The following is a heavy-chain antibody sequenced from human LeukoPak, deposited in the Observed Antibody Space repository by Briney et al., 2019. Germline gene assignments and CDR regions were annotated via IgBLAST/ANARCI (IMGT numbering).Heavy chain of an antibody. CDR3: ARVSGGPGYCSGGSCYSGGSRGHYYYGMDV. CDR2: ISSSSSYI. Sequence: GGSLRLSCAASGFTFSDYYMTWLRQAPGKGLEWVSSISSSSSYIYYADSVKGRFTISRDNATNSLYLQMSSLRAEDTAVYCCARVSGGPGYCSGGSCYSGGSRGHYYYGMDVWGQGTTVTVSS. D-gene: IGHD2-15*01. J-gene: IGHJ6*02. CDR1: GFTFSDYY. V-gene: IGHV3-11*06.